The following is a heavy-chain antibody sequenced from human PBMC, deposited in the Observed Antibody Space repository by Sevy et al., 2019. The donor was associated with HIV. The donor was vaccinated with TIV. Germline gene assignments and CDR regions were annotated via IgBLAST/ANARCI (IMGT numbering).Heavy chain of an antibody. CDR2: IYYSGST. J-gene: IGHJ6*02. D-gene: IGHD1-26*01. CDR3: ARSSTSYSGSYYRSFHYYYGMDV. V-gene: IGHV4-31*03. CDR1: GGSISSGGYY. Sequence: SETLSITCTVSGGSISSGGYYWSWIRQHPGKGLEWIGYIYYSGSTYYNPSLKSRVTISVDTSKNQFSLKLSSVTAADTAVYYCARSSTSYSGSYYRSFHYYYGMDVWGQGTTVTVSS.